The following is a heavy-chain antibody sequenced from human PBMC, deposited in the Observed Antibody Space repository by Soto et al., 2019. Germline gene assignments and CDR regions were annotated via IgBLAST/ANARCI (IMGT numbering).Heavy chain of an antibody. Sequence: QVQLVQSGAEVKKPGSSVKVSCKASGGTFSSYAISWVRQAPGQGLEWMGGIIPISGTANYAQKFQGRVTITAVESTSTDYMELSSLRSEGTAVYYCARSQGSSTSLEIYYYYYYGMDVWGQGTTVTVSS. CDR2: IIPISGTA. J-gene: IGHJ6*02. V-gene: IGHV1-69*01. D-gene: IGHD2-2*01. CDR3: ARSQGSSTSLEIYYYYYYGMDV. CDR1: GGTFSSYA.